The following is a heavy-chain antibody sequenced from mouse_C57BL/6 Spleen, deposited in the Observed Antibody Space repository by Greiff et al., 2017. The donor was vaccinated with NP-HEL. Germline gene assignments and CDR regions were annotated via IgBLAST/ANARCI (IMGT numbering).Heavy chain of an antibody. CDR2: INPNNGGT. D-gene: IGHD2-4*01. V-gene: IGHV1-26*01. CDR3: AVYDYDDPFAY. Sequence: VQLQQSGPELVKPGASVKISCKASGYTFTDYYMNWVKQSHGKSLEWIGDINPNNGGTSYNQKFKGKATLTVDKSSSTAYMELRSLTSEDSAVYYCAVYDYDDPFAYWGQGTLVTVSA. CDR1: GYTFTDYY. J-gene: IGHJ3*01.